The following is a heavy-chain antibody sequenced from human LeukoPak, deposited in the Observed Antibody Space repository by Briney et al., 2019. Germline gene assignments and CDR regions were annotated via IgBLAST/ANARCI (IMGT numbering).Heavy chain of an antibody. Sequence: QVQLVQSGAEVKKPGASVKVSCKASGYTFTSYYMHCVRQAPGQGLEWMGIINPSGGSTSYAQKFQGRVTMTRDTSTSTVYMELSSLRSEDTAVYYCASFPAEDTYYDFWSGFEMDVWGKGTTVTVSS. CDR1: GYTFTSYY. J-gene: IGHJ6*04. CDR3: ASFPAEDTYYDFWSGFEMDV. CDR2: INPSGGST. V-gene: IGHV1-46*01. D-gene: IGHD3-3*01.